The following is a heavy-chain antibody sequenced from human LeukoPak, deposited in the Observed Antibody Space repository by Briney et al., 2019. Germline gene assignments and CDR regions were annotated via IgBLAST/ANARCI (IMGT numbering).Heavy chain of an antibody. CDR3: ARGPIGYYYMDV. CDR1: GFTFSSYA. V-gene: IGHV3-23*01. J-gene: IGHJ6*03. D-gene: IGHD3-10*01. Sequence: GGSLRLSCAASGFTFSSYAMSWVRQAPGKGLEWVSAISGSGGSTYYAYSVKGRFTISRDNAKNTLYLQMNSLRAEDTAVYYCARGPIGYYYMDVWGKGTTVTISS. CDR2: ISGSGGST.